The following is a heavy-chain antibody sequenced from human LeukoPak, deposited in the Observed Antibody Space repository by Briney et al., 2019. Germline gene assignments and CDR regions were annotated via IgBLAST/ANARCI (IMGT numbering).Heavy chain of an antibody. D-gene: IGHD4-17*01. CDR1: GFTFSSYA. CDR3: ARDDYGGYGEGDAFDI. Sequence: PGRSLRLSCAASGFTFSSYAMHWVRQAPGKGLEWVAVISYDGSNKYYADSVKGRFTISRDNSKNTLYLQMNSLRAEDTAVYYCARDDYGGYGEGDAFDIWGQGTMVTVSS. CDR2: ISYDGSNK. J-gene: IGHJ3*02. V-gene: IGHV3-30-3*01.